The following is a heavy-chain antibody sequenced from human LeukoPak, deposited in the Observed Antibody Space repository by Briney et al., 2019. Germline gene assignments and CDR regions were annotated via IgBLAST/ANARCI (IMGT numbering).Heavy chain of an antibody. CDR2: IYYSGST. J-gene: IGHJ4*02. D-gene: IGHD6-19*01. V-gene: IGHV4-59*01. CDR3: ARRIPGAGNFDY. Sequence: SETLSLTCTVAGGSISSYYWSWIRQPPGKGLEWIGYIYYSGSTKYNPSLKSRVTISVDTSKNQFSLKLSSVTAADTAVYYCARRIPGAGNFDYWGQGTLVTVTS. CDR1: GGSISSYY.